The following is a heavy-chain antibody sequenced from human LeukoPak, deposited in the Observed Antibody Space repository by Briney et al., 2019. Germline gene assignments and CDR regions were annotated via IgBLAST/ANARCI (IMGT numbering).Heavy chain of an antibody. Sequence: PGGSLRLSCAASGFTFSSYGMHWVRQAPGKGLEGVAFIRYDGSNKYYADSVKGRFTISRDNSKNTLYLQMNSLRAEDTAVYYCEKALTCGFWRFDPWGQGTLVTVSS. J-gene: IGHJ5*02. CDR1: GFTFSSYG. CDR3: EKALTCGFWRFDP. CDR2: IRYDGSNK. D-gene: IGHD3-3*01. V-gene: IGHV3-30*02.